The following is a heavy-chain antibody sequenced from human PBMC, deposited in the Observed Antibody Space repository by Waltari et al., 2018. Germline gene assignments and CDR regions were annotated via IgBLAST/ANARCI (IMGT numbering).Heavy chain of an antibody. CDR2: INPIFGIP. J-gene: IGHJ6*03. V-gene: IGHV1-69*12. D-gene: IGHD7-27*01. Sequence: VQLVQSGAEVRTPGSSVKVSCKASGGPFGGYGISWVRLVPGQRLEWLGVINPIFGIPDYSQKFQDRLTMTADESTSTAYMELSSLTSEDTAIYFCATHKLGISQHYYHMGAWGKGTTVTISS. CDR3: ATHKLGISQHYYHMGA. CDR1: GGPFGGYG.